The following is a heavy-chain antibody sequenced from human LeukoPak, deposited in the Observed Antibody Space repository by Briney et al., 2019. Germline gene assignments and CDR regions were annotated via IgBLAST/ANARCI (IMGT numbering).Heavy chain of an antibody. J-gene: IGHJ4*02. Sequence: AGGSLRHSCTGSGFTFSDYEMNWVRQAPGKGLESISYISNSGSIIYYADSVKGRFTISRDNAKNSLFLQMHSLRAEDTAVYYCARGPSVGSGWSPDYWGQGTLVTVSS. CDR2: ISNSGSII. CDR3: ARGPSVGSGWSPDY. V-gene: IGHV3-48*03. CDR1: GFTFSDYE. D-gene: IGHD6-19*01.